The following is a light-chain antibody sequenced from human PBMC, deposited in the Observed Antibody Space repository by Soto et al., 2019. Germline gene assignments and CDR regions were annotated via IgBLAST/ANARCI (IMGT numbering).Light chain of an antibody. J-gene: IGLJ1*01. Sequence: QSALTQPASVSRSPGQSITISCTGTSSDVGGYDYVSWYQLHPGKAPKLMVFEVNNRPSGVSYRFSGSKSGNTASLTISGLQAEDEADYFCSSYSISTAYLFGTGTKV. CDR2: EVN. CDR3: SSYSISTAYL. CDR1: SSDVGGYDY. V-gene: IGLV2-14*01.